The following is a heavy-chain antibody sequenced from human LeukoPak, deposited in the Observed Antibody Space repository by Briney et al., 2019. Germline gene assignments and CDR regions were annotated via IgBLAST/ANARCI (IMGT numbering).Heavy chain of an antibody. CDR1: GFTFSDYA. V-gene: IGHV3-23*01. J-gene: IGHJ4*02. CDR3: RPTKCYFDY. CDR2: FSASGVRT. Sequence: GGSLRLSCAASGFTFSDYAMSWVRQAPGKGLEWVSIFSASGVRTYYADSVKGRFTISRDNSKNTLYLQMNSLRAEDTAVAGRRPTKCYFDYWGQGTLVTVSS. D-gene: IGHD6-6*01.